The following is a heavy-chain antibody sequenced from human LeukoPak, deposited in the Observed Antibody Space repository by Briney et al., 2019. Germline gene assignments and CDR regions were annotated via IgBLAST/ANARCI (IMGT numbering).Heavy chain of an antibody. D-gene: IGHD3-3*01. CDR2: INPDSGGT. Sequence: EASVTVSCKASGYSFTGYYMHWVRQAPGQGLEWMGWINPDSGGTNYAQKFQGRVTMTRDTSTSTVYMELSSLRSEDTAVYYCARAGVPTIFGVVTRLELDYWGQGTLVTVSS. V-gene: IGHV1-2*02. J-gene: IGHJ4*02. CDR1: GYSFTGYY. CDR3: ARAGVPTIFGVVTRLELDY.